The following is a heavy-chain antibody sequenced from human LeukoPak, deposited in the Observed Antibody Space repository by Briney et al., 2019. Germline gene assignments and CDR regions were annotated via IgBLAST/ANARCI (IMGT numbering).Heavy chain of an antibody. D-gene: IGHD5-12*01. CDR2: ISGSGDST. CDR1: GFTSSSYA. J-gene: IGHJ3*02. Sequence: GSLRLSCAASGFTSSSYAMSWVRQAPGKGLEWVSAISGSGDSTYYADSVKGRFTISRDNSKNTLYLQMNSLRAEDTAVYYCARGYDSGVDDAFDIWGQGTMVTVSS. V-gene: IGHV3-23*01. CDR3: ARGYDSGVDDAFDI.